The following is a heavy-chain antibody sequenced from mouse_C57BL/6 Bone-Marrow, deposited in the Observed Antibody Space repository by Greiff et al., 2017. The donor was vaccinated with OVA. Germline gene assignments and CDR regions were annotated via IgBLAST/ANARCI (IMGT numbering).Heavy chain of an antibody. J-gene: IGHJ2*01. CDR3: TRPTVEAHYFDY. CDR2: IDPETGGT. V-gene: IGHV1-15*01. Sequence: QVQLQQSGAELVRPGASVTLSCKASGYTFTDYEMHWVKQTPVHGLEWIGAIDPETGGTAYNQKFKGKAILTADKSSSTAYMELRSLTSEDSAVYYCTRPTVEAHYFDYWGQGTTLTVSS. CDR1: GYTFTDYE. D-gene: IGHD1-1*01.